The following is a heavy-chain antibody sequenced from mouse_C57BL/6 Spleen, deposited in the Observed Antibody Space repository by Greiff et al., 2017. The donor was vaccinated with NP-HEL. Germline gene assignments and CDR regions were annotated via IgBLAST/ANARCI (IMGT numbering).Heavy chain of an antibody. D-gene: IGHD4-1*01. CDR2: IYPGDGDT. V-gene: IGHV1-82*01. J-gene: IGHJ4*01. CDR3: SRCGKGYYAMDY. CDR1: GYAFSSSW. Sequence: VQLQQSGPELVKPGASVKISCKASGYAFSSSWMNWVKQRPGKGLEWIGRIYPGDGDTNYNGKFKGKATLTADKSSSTAYMQLSSLTSEDSAVYFCSRCGKGYYAMDYWGQGTSVTVSS.